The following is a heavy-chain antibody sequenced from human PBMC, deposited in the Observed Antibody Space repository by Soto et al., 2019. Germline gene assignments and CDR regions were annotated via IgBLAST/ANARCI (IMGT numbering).Heavy chain of an antibody. Sequence: QITLKESGPTLVKPTQTLTLTGTFSGFSLSTSGVGVGWIRQPPGKALEWLALIYWNDDKRYSPSLKSRLTITKDTSKNQVVLTMTNMDPVDTATYYCARTTQWPDYYYYGMDVWGQGTTVTVSS. CDR3: ARTTQWPDYYYYGMDV. CDR1: GFSLSTSGVG. V-gene: IGHV2-5*01. D-gene: IGHD1-1*01. J-gene: IGHJ6*02. CDR2: IYWNDDK.